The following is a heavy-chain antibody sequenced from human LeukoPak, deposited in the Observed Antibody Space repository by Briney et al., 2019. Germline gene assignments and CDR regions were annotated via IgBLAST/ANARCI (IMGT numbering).Heavy chain of an antibody. CDR2: ISAYNGNT. CDR1: GYTFTSYG. CDR3: ASGLDYNYYGMDV. V-gene: IGHV1-18*01. J-gene: IGHJ6*02. Sequence: ASVKVSCMASGYTFTSYGISWVRQAPGQGLEWMGWISAYNGNTNDAQKLQGSVTMTTDTSTSTAYMELRSLRSDDTAVYYCASGLDYNYYGMDVWGQGTTVTVSS. D-gene: IGHD3-16*01.